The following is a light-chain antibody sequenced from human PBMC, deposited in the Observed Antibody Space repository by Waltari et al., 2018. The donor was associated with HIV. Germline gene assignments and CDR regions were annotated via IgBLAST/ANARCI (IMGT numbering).Light chain of an antibody. CDR3: QVWDRGYKEAV. CDR1: NIGRTS. CDR2: DDV. Sequence: SYVLTQAPSISVAPGQTATISCGNIGRTSVQWYRQKPGRAPLLVVLDDVERSSGIPARFSGARSGERATLTISGVEAGDEADYYCQVWDRGYKEAVFGGGT. J-gene: IGLJ2*01. V-gene: IGLV3-21*02.